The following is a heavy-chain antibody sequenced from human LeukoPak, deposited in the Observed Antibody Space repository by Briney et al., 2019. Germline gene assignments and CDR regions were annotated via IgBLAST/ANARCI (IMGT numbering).Heavy chain of an antibody. Sequence: GGSLSLSCAASGFTFSSYGMHWVRQAPGKGLEWVAVIWYDGSNKYYADSVKGRFTISRDNSKNTLYLQMNSLRAEDTAVYYCAKTTPIGGYYFDYWGQGTLVTVSS. V-gene: IGHV3-33*06. J-gene: IGHJ4*02. CDR3: AKTTPIGGYYFDY. D-gene: IGHD4-11*01. CDR2: IWYDGSNK. CDR1: GFTFSSYG.